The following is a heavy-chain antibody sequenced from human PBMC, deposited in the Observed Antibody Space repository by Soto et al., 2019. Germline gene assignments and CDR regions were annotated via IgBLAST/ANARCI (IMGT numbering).Heavy chain of an antibody. Sequence: GESLKISCKGSGYSFTSYWIGWVRQMPGKGLEWMGIIYPGDSDTRYSPSFQGQVTISADKSISTAYLQWSSLKASDTAMYYCASYQYCSSTSCYGVGSGYYYGMDVWGQGTTVTVSS. CDR1: GYSFTSYW. V-gene: IGHV5-51*01. CDR3: ASYQYCSSTSCYGVGSGYYYGMDV. J-gene: IGHJ6*02. CDR2: IYPGDSDT. D-gene: IGHD2-2*01.